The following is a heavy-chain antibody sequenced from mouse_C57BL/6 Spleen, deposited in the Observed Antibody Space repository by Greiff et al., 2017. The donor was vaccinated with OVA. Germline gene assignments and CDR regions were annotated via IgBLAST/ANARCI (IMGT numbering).Heavy chain of an antibody. Sequence: VQLQQPGAELVKPGASVKLSCKASGYTFTSYWMHWVKQRPGRGLEWIGRIGPNSGGTKYNEKFKSKATLTVDKPSSTAYMQLSSLTSEDSAVYYCARGGYYGSSYGWYFDVWGTGTTVTVSS. D-gene: IGHD1-1*01. CDR1: GYTFTSYW. CDR2: IGPNSGGT. V-gene: IGHV1-72*01. J-gene: IGHJ1*03. CDR3: ARGGYYGSSYGWYFDV.